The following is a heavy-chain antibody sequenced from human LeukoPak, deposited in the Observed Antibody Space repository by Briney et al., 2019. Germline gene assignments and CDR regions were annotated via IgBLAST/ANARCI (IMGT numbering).Heavy chain of an antibody. Sequence: SETLSLTCTVSGGSISSGGYYWSWIRQPAGKGLEWIGRIYTSGSTNYNPSLKSRVTISVDTSKNQFSLKLSSVTAADTAVYYCASGTTVTSYYYYYMDVWGKGTTVTVSS. CDR2: IYTSGST. CDR3: ASGTTVTSYYYYYMDV. V-gene: IGHV4-61*02. D-gene: IGHD4-11*01. CDR1: GGSISSGGYY. J-gene: IGHJ6*03.